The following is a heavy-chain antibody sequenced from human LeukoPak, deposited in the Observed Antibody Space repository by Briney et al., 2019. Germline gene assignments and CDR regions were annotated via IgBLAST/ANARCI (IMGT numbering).Heavy chain of an antibody. J-gene: IGHJ4*02. D-gene: IGHD3-16*02. Sequence: SETLSLTCTVSGGSISSSSYYWGWIRQPPGKGLEWIGSLYYSGSTYYNPSLKSRVTLSLDTSKNQFSLKLSSLTAADTAVYYCASSSSCYTPTCKRDYWGQGTLITVSS. CDR2: LYYSGST. CDR3: ASSSSCYTPTCKRDY. V-gene: IGHV4-39*07. CDR1: GGSISSSSYY.